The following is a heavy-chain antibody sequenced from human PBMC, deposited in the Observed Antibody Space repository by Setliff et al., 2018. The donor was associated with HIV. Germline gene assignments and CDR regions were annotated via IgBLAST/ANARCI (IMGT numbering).Heavy chain of an antibody. CDR2: VYYDGTT. CDR1: GYTFSSYW. J-gene: IGHJ4*02. V-gene: IGHV4-39*01. CDR3: ASLYYISSWTSYFDS. Sequence: GSLRLSCAASGYTFSSYWMAWIRQSPGKGLEWIGNVYYDGTTYYNPSLKSRVTLSVDTSKNQFSLELSSVTASDTAVYRCASLYYISSWTSYFDSWGQGTLVTVS. D-gene: IGHD3-10*01.